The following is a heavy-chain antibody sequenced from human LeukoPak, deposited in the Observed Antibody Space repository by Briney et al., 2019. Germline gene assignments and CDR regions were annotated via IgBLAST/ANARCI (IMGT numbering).Heavy chain of an antibody. V-gene: IGHV3-30-3*01. Sequence: GGSLRLSCAASGFTFSSYAMHWVRQDPGKGLEWVAVISYDGSNKYYADSVKGRFTISRDNSKNTLYLQMNSLRAEDTAVYYCARDGIHYYDSSVGAFDIWGQGTLVTVSS. D-gene: IGHD3-22*01. CDR2: ISYDGSNK. CDR3: ARDGIHYYDSSVGAFDI. CDR1: GFTFSSYA. J-gene: IGHJ3*02.